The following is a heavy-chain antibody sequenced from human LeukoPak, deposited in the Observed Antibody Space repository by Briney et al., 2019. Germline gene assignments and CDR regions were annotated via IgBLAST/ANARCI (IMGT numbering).Heavy chain of an antibody. V-gene: IGHV3-21*01. D-gene: IGHD7-27*01. CDR1: GFTVSNNY. CDR2: ISSSSSYI. Sequence: GGSLRLSCAASGFTVSNNYMNWVRQAPGKGLEWVSSISSSSSYIYYADSVKGRFTISRDNAKNSPYLQMNSLRAEDTAVYYCARDRSTGDLDYWGQGTLVTVSS. CDR3: ARDRSTGDLDY. J-gene: IGHJ4*02.